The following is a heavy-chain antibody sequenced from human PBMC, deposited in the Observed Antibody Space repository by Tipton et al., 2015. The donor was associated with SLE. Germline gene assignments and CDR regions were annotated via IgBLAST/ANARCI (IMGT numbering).Heavy chain of an antibody. J-gene: IGHJ3*02. V-gene: IGHV3-21*01. CDR1: KFTFSTYG. D-gene: IGHD2-15*01. Sequence: SLRLSCAASKFTFSTYGMNWVRQAPGKGLEWVSSIGTSGDYKYYVDSVKGRFTVSRDNAENSLYLQMDSLTAENTDVYYCARSYFSGGRCNSKAFDIWGQGTMVTVSS. CDR2: IGTSGDYK. CDR3: ARSYFSGGRCNSKAFDI.